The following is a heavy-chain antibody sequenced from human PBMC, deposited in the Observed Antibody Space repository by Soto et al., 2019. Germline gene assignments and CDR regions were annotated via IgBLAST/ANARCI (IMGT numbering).Heavy chain of an antibody. CDR2: ISGSGGST. CDR3: AKLSSGWFGPFDY. D-gene: IGHD6-19*01. J-gene: IGHJ4*02. CDR1: GFTFSSYA. Sequence: GSLRLSCAASGFTFSSYAMSWVRQAPGKGLEWVSVISGSGGSTHYADSVKGRSTISRDNSKNTLHLQVNSLRGEDTAVYYCAKLSSGWFGPFDYWGQGTLVTVSS. V-gene: IGHV3-23*01.